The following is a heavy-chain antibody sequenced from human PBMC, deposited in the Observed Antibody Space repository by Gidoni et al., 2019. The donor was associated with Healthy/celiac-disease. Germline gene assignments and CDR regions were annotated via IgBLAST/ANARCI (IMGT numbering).Heavy chain of an antibody. J-gene: IGHJ4*02. D-gene: IGHD1-26*01. CDR2: LNPNSGGT. V-gene: IGHV1-2*04. CDR1: GYTFTGYY. CDR3: AREGSGSYGGLDY. Sequence: QVQLVQSGAEWKKPGASVKVSCQAAGYTFTGYYMHWVRQAPGQGLEWMGWLNPNSGGTNLAQKFQGWVTMTRDTSISTAYMELSRLRSDDTAVYYCAREGSGSYGGLDYWGQGTLVTVSS.